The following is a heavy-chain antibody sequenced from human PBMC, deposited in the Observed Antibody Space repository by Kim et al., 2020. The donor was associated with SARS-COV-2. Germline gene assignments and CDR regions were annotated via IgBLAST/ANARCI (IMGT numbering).Heavy chain of an antibody. Sequence: GGSLRLSCAASGFTFSRYWMHWVRQPPGKGLVWVSRIYSDGSGTSYADSVKGRFTISRDNAKNTLYLQMNSLRAEDTALYYCARRAVDSSGTYYFDYWGQETRVRVSS. J-gene: IGHJ4*02. CDR3: ARRAVDSSGTYYFDY. V-gene: IGHV3-74*01. CDR1: GFTFSRYW. CDR2: IYSDGSGT. D-gene: IGHD3-22*01.